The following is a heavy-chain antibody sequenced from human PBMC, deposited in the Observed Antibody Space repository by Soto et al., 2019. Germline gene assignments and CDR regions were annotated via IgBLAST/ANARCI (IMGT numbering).Heavy chain of an antibody. J-gene: IGHJ4*02. V-gene: IGHV3-23*01. CDR1: GFTFSSYA. D-gene: IGHD6-13*01. CDR3: AKDNGRIAAAGYFDY. CDR2: ISGSGGTT. Sequence: GGSLRLSCAASGFTFSSYAMRWVRQAPGKGLEWVSGISGSGGTTYYADSVKGRFTISRDNSKNTLYLQMISLRAEDTAVYYCAKDNGRIAAAGYFDYWGQGTLVTVSS.